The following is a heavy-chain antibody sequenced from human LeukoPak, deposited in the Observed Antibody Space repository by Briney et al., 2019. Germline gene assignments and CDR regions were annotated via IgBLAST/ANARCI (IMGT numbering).Heavy chain of an antibody. Sequence: PSETLSLTCAVYGESFSGYYWSWIRQPPGKGLEWIGYIYYSGSTNYNPSLKSRVTISVDTSKNQFSLQLSSVTAADTAVYYCARANFWSGYYNYWGQGTLVTVSS. CDR3: ARANFWSGYYNY. CDR1: GESFSGYY. V-gene: IGHV4-59*01. CDR2: IYYSGST. J-gene: IGHJ4*02. D-gene: IGHD3-3*01.